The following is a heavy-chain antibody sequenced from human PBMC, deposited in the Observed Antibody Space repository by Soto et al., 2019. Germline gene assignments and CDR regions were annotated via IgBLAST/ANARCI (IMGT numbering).Heavy chain of an antibody. CDR2: ISSRSDYI. CDR1: GFTFSSYS. Sequence: EVQLVESGGGLVKPGGSLRLSCAASGFTFSSYSMNWVRQAPGKGLEWVSAISSRSDYIYYAVSVKGRFTISRDNAKNSLDLQMHSLTGEDTAVYYCARSTPVIGYGSRSGDYWGQGTLVTVSS. J-gene: IGHJ4*02. CDR3: ARSTPVIGYGSRSGDY. D-gene: IGHD5-12*01. V-gene: IGHV3-21*01.